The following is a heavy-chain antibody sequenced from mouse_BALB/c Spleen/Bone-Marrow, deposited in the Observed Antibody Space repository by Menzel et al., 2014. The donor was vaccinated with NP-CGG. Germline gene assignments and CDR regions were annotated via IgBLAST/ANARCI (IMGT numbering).Heavy chain of an antibody. Sequence: EVKLMESGGGLVQPGGSLKLSCAASGFTFSSYTMSWVRQTPEKRLEWVAYISNGGGSTYFPDTVRGRFTISRDNAKNTLYLQMSSLKSEDTAMYCCARQGVYYGKSYYAMDYWGQGTSVTVSS. V-gene: IGHV5-12-2*01. CDR1: GFTFSSYT. J-gene: IGHJ4*01. CDR3: ARQGVYYGKSYYAMDY. CDR2: ISNGGGST. D-gene: IGHD2-1*01.